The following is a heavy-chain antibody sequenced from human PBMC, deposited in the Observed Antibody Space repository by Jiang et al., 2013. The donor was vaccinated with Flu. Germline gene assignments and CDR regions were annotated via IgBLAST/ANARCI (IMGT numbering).Heavy chain of an antibody. CDR2: ISNSGSTM. V-gene: IGHV3-11*04. Sequence: GLVKPGGSLRLSCVASGFIFNDYYMTWVRQAPGKGLEWVSHISNSGSTMYYVDSVRGRFTISRDNAESSLFLQMDSLRVEDTAIYYCARDSPYGSGSSFDYWGQGTLVTVSS. CDR3: ARDSPYGSGSSFDY. D-gene: IGHD3-10*01. J-gene: IGHJ4*02. CDR1: GFIFNDYY.